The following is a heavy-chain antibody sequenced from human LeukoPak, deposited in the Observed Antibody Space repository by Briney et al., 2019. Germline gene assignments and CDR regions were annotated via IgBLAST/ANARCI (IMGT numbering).Heavy chain of an antibody. Sequence: GASVKVSCKASGYTFTGYYMHWVRQAPGQGLEWMGWINPNSGGTNYAQKFQGRVTMTRDTSISTAYMELRSLRSDDTAVYYCATNTRGMTTVTRRAFDIWGQGTMVTVSS. D-gene: IGHD4-17*01. V-gene: IGHV1-2*02. CDR2: INPNSGGT. CDR1: GYTFTGYY. CDR3: ATNTRGMTTVTRRAFDI. J-gene: IGHJ3*02.